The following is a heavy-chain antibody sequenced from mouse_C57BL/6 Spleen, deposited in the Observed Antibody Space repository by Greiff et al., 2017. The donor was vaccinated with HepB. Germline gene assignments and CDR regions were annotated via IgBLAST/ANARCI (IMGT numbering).Heavy chain of an antibody. CDR3: AKPIYDGYYVGAMDY. J-gene: IGHJ4*01. CDR1: GYTFTGYW. CDR2: ILPGSGST. D-gene: IGHD2-3*01. V-gene: IGHV1-9*01. Sequence: QVQLQQSGAELMKPGASAKLSCKATGYTFTGYWIEWVKQRPGHGLEWIGEILPGSGSTNYNEKFKGKATFTADTSSNTAYMQLSSLTTEDSAIYYWAKPIYDGYYVGAMDYWGQGTSVTVSS.